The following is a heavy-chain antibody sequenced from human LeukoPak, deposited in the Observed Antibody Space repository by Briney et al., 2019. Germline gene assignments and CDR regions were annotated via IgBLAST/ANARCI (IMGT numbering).Heavy chain of an antibody. J-gene: IGHJ4*02. Sequence: GGSLRLSCAASGFTFSNAWMSWVRQAPGKGLEWVSAISGSGDSTYYADSVKGRFTISRDNSKNTLYLQMHSLRAEDTGVYYCAKLLGYCGGGSCSGTLDYWGRGTLVTVSS. CDR1: GFTFSNAW. CDR2: ISGSGDST. V-gene: IGHV3-23*01. CDR3: AKLLGYCGGGSCSGTLDY. D-gene: IGHD2-15*01.